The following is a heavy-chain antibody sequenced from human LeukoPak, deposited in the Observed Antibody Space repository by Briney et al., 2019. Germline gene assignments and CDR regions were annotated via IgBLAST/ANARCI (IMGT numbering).Heavy chain of an antibody. D-gene: IGHD6-19*01. CDR2: INAGNGNT. J-gene: IGHJ4*02. CDR1: GYTFTSYA. CDR3: ARGVAGPASPDY. V-gene: IGHV1-3*01. Sequence: ASVKVSCKASGYTFTSYAMHWVHQAPGQRLEWMGWINAGNGNTKYSQKFQGRVTITRDTSASTAYMELSSLRSEDTAVYYCARGVAGPASPDYWGQGTLVTVSS.